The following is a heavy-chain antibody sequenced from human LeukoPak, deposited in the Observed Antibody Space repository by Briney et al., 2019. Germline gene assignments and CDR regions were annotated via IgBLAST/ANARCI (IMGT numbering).Heavy chain of an antibody. J-gene: IGHJ4*02. Sequence: GGSLRLSCAASGFTFSSYGMHWVRQAPGKGLEWVAVISYDGGNKYYADSVKGRFTISRDNSKNTLYLQMNSLRAEDTAVYYCARETTAAAFDYWGQGTLVTVSS. CDR2: ISYDGGNK. V-gene: IGHV3-30*03. CDR1: GFTFSSYG. CDR3: ARETTAAAFDY. D-gene: IGHD6-13*01.